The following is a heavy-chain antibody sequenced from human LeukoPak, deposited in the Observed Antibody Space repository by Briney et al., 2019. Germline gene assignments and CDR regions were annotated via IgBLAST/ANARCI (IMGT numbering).Heavy chain of an antibody. Sequence: SETLSLTCAVYGGSFSGYYWSWIRQPPGKGLEWIGEINHSGSTNYNPSLKSRVTISVDTSKNQFSLKLSSVTAADTAVYYCARVRLGKGYYGSGSYPPGMLDYRGQGTLVTVSS. D-gene: IGHD3-10*01. CDR2: INHSGST. CDR3: ARVRLGKGYYGSGSYPPGMLDY. J-gene: IGHJ4*02. CDR1: GGSFSGYY. V-gene: IGHV4-34*01.